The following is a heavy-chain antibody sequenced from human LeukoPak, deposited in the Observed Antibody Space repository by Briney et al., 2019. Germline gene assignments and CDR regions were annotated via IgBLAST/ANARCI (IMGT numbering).Heavy chain of an antibody. CDR1: GFTFDDYG. J-gene: IGHJ4*02. CDR3: ARDKTRGLGYSYSKSGNYFDY. CDR2: INWNGGST. V-gene: IGHV3-20*04. Sequence: GGFLRLSCAASGFTFDDYGMSWVRHAPGKGLGWVSGINWNGGSTGYADSVKGRFTISRDNAKNSLYLQMSSLRAEDTAVYSCARDKTRGLGYSYSKSGNYFDYWGQGTLVTVSS. D-gene: IGHD5-18*01.